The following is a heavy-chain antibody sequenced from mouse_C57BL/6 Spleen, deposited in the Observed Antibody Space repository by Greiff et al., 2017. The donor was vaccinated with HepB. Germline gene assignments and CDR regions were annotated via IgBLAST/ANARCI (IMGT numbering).Heavy chain of an antibody. J-gene: IGHJ2*01. CDR1: GFNIKDDY. Sequence: EVQLQQSGAELVRPGASVKLSCTASGFNIKDDYMHWVKQRPEQGLEWIGWIDPENGDTEYASKFQGKATITADTSSNTAYLQLSSLTSEDTAVYYCTADWGIGLAGTLDYWGQGTTLTVSS. V-gene: IGHV14-4*01. CDR2: IDPENGDT. D-gene: IGHD4-1*01. CDR3: TADWGIGLAGTLDY.